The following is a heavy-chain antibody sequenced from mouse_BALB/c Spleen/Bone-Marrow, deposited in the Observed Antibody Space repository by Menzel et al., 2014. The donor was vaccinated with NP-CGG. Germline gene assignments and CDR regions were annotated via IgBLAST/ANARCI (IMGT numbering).Heavy chain of an antibody. J-gene: IGHJ2*01. CDR3: VRDSSGYFDY. V-gene: IGHV5-9-4*01. CDR2: ISSGGSYT. CDR1: GFTFSYYA. Sequence: EVNLVESGGGLVKPGGSLKLSCAASGFTFSYYAMSWVRQSPEKRLEWVAEISSGGSYTYYPDTVTGRFTISRDNAKNTLYLEMSSLRSEDTAMYYCVRDSSGYFDYWGQGTTLTVSS. D-gene: IGHD3-1*01.